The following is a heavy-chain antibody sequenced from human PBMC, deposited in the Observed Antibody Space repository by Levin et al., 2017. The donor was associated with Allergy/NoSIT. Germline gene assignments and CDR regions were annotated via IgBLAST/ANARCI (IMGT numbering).Heavy chain of an antibody. J-gene: IGHJ5*02. Sequence: SSETLSLTCTVSGGSISSSSYYWGWIRQPPGKGLEWIGSIYYSGSTYYNPSLKSRVTISADTSKNQFSLKLSSVTAADTAVYYCASGVWGRYRYRWFDPWGQGTLVTVSS. CDR3: ASGVWGRYRYRWFDP. CDR1: GGSISSSSYY. V-gene: IGHV4-39*01. CDR2: IYYSGST. D-gene: IGHD3-16*02.